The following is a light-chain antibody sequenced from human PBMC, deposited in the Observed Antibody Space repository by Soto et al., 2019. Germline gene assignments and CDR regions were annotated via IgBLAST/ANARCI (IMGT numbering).Light chain of an antibody. V-gene: IGKV3D-15*01. CDR3: QQYNNWPKT. J-gene: IGKJ1*01. CDR2: GAS. CDR1: QSVSSN. Sequence: EIVMTQSPATLSLSPGERATLSCRASQSVSSNLAWYQQKPGQAPRLLIYGASTRATGIPARFSGSGSGTEFNLTISSLQSEDFAVYYCQQYNNWPKTFGQGTKVEIK.